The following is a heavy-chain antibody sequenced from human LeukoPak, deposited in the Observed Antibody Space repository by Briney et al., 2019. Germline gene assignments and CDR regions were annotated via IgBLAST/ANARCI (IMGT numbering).Heavy chain of an antibody. CDR1: GFTFNNYPI. Sequence: GSLRLSCAGSGFTFNNYPISWVRQTPGKGLEWIRRIYYSGSTNYNPSLKSRVIISVDTSKNQFSLKLNSVTAADTGVYYCARAGDPPRWGQGILVTVSS. D-gene: IGHD1-14*01. CDR3: ARAGDPPR. J-gene: IGHJ4*02. CDR2: IYYSGST. V-gene: IGHV4-59*08.